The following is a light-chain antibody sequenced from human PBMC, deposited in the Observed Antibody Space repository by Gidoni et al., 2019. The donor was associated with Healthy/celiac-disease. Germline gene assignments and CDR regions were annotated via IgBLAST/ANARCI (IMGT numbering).Light chain of an antibody. Sequence: DIQMTQSPSSLSASVGDRVTITCQASQDISNYLNWYQQKPGKAPKLLIYDASSLQRGVPSRFSGSGSGTDFTFTISSLQPEDVATYYCQQYNSLPGTFGQGTKLEIK. CDR3: QQYNSLPGT. V-gene: IGKV1-33*01. CDR2: DAS. J-gene: IGKJ2*02. CDR1: QDISNY.